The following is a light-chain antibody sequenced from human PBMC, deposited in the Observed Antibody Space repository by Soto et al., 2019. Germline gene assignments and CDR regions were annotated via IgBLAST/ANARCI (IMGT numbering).Light chain of an antibody. J-gene: IGKJ1*01. CDR2: GAS. V-gene: IGKV3-20*01. Sequence: EILLTQSPATLSLSPGDRATLSCRASQSVSSYLAWYQQKPGQAPRLLIYGASSRATGIPNRFSGSGSGTDFTLTISRLEPEDFAVYYCQQYGNSPQTFGQRTKVDIK. CDR1: QSVSSY. CDR3: QQYGNSPQT.